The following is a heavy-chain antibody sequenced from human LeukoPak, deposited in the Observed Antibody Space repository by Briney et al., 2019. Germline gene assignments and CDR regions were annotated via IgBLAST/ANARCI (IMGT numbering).Heavy chain of an antibody. CDR2: IYYSGST. CDR1: GGSISSGDYY. CDR3: ASLVILDYGDYHPRNGMDV. D-gene: IGHD4-17*01. V-gene: IGHV4-30-4*01. J-gene: IGHJ6*02. Sequence: PSQTLSLTCTVSGGSISSGDYYWSWIRQPPGKGLEWIGYIYYSGSTYYNPSLKSRVTISVDTSKNQFSLKLSSVTAADTAVYYCASLVILDYGDYHPRNGMDVWGQGTTVTVSS.